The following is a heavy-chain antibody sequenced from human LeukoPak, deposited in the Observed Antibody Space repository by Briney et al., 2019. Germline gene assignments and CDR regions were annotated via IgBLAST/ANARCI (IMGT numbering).Heavy chain of an antibody. V-gene: IGHV4-34*01. J-gene: IGHJ4*02. Sequence: SETLSLTCAVYGGSSSGYYWSWIRQPPGKGLEWIGEINHSGSTNYNPSLKSRVTISVDTSKNQFSLELTSVTAADTAVYYCARLLLSSGWYDNWGQGTLVTVSS. D-gene: IGHD6-19*01. CDR3: ARLLLSSGWYDN. CDR1: GGSSSGYY. CDR2: INHSGST.